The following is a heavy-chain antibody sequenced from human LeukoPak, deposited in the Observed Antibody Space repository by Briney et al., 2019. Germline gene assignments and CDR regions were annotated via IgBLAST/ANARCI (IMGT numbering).Heavy chain of an antibody. Sequence: SETLSLTCTVSGGSISTSNYYWGWIRQPPGKGLEWIGNIFYSGSTYYSPSLKSRVTISVDTSKNQFSLKLSSVTAADTAVYYCARRSTTAIFDYWGQGTLVTVSS. V-gene: IGHV4-39*07. J-gene: IGHJ4*02. CDR3: ARRSTTAIFDY. CDR2: IFYSGST. D-gene: IGHD2-21*02. CDR1: GGSISTSNYY.